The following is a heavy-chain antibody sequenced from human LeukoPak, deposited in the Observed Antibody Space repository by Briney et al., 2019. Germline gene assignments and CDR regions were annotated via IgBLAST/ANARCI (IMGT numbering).Heavy chain of an antibody. CDR2: ISGRGGAT. V-gene: IGHV3-23*01. CDR1: GFTFSSYA. Sequence: GGSLRLSCAASGFTFSSYAMSWVRQAPGKGLEWVSGISGRGGATYYADSVKGRFTSSRDNFNNVLYLQLGSLRPEDTAVYFCAKPPHYCSGGSCYSGLDYWGPGTLVTVSS. D-gene: IGHD2-15*01. CDR3: AKPPHYCSGGSCYSGLDY. J-gene: IGHJ4*02.